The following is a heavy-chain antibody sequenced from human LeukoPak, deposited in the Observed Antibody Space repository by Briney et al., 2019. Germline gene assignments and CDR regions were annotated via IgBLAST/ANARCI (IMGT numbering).Heavy chain of an antibody. J-gene: IGHJ4*02. CDR2: IYYSGST. D-gene: IGHD6-13*01. Sequence: SETLSLTCTVSGGSISSYYWSWIRQPPGKGLEWIGYIYYSGSTNYNPSLKSRVTISVDTSKNQFSLKLSSVTAADTAVYYCARELAAELSSFDYWGQGTLVTVSS. V-gene: IGHV4-59*12. CDR1: GGSISSYY. CDR3: ARELAAELSSFDY.